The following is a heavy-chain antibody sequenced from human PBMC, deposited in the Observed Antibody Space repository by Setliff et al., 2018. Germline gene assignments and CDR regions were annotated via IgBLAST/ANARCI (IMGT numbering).Heavy chain of an antibody. J-gene: IGHJ3*01. D-gene: IGHD3-22*01. CDR2: LFDGGSA. CDR1: GGSFTNYY. CDR3: ARDPHYDPTYSLPGHAFDF. Sequence: SETLSLTCTVYGGSFTNYYWGWIRQSPVKGLEWIGSLFDGGSAYYSPSLKSRASISLDASKNQFALKLTSATAADTAVYYCARDPHYDPTYSLPGHAFDFWGQGIMVTVSS. V-gene: IGHV4-39*06.